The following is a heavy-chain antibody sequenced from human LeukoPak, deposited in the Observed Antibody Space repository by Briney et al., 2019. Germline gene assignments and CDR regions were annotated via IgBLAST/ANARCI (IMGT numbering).Heavy chain of an antibody. V-gene: IGHV3-53*01. J-gene: IGHJ4*02. CDR3: ARDPLAYGANSFDY. D-gene: IGHD4-17*01. Sequence: GGSLRLSCAASGFTVSSNYMSWVRQAPGKGLEWVSVIYSGGSTYYADSVKGRFTISRDNSKNTLYLQMNSLRAEDTAVYYCARDPLAYGANSFDYWGQGTLVTVSS. CDR2: IYSGGST. CDR1: GFTVSSNY.